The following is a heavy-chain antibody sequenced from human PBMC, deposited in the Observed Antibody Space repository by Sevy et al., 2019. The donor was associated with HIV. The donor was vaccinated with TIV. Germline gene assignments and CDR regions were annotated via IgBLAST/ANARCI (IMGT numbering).Heavy chain of an antibody. D-gene: IGHD4-17*01. CDR1: GFTFSSYA. CDR3: ANAHYGDYMFWYFDL. CDR2: IRGSGGST. Sequence: GGSLRPSCAASGFTFSSYAMSWVRQAPGKGLEWVSAIRGSGGSTYYADSVKGRFTISRDNSKNTLYLQMNSLRAEDTAVYYCANAHYGDYMFWYFDLWGRGTLVTVSS. V-gene: IGHV3-23*01. J-gene: IGHJ2*01.